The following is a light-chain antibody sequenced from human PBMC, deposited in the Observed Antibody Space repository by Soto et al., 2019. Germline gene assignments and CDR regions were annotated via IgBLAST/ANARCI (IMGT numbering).Light chain of an antibody. CDR1: QSVSSSY. V-gene: IGKV3-20*01. Sequence: EIVMNQSPYTPSVCLRERAPLSCKTFQSVSSSYLAWYQQKPGQAPRLLIYGASSRATGIPDRFSGSGSGTDFTLTISRLEPEDFAVYYCQQYGSSPPITFGQGTRLEIK. J-gene: IGKJ5*01. CDR2: GAS. CDR3: QQYGSSPPIT.